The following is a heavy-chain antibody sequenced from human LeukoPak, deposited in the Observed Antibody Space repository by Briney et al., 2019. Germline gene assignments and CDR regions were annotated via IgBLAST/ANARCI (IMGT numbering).Heavy chain of an antibody. Sequence: SETLSLTCTVSGGSISSYYWSWIRQPPGKGLEWIGYIYYSGSTNYNPSLKSRVTISVDTSKNQFSLKLSSVTAADTAVYYCARGRRWIGSSWAYYYYMDVWGKGTTVTISS. D-gene: IGHD6-13*01. V-gene: IGHV4-59*01. CDR1: GGSISSYY. CDR3: ARGRRWIGSSWAYYYYMDV. CDR2: IYYSGST. J-gene: IGHJ6*03.